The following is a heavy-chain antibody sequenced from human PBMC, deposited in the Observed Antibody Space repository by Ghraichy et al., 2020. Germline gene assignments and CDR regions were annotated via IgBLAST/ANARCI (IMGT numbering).Heavy chain of an antibody. Sequence: SQTLSLTCTVSGGSISGYYWSWVRQPAGKGLEWIGRIYSSGGTNFKPSLESRVTMSVDTSKNQFSLKLSSVTAADTAVYYCARLWHSDYYYYGMDVWGQGTTVTVSS. CDR1: GGSISGYY. D-gene: IGHD3-16*01. J-gene: IGHJ6*02. V-gene: IGHV4-4*07. CDR2: IYSSGGT. CDR3: ARLWHSDYYYYGMDV.